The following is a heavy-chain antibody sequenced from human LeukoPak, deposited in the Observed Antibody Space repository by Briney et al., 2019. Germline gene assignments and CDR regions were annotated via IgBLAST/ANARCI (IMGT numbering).Heavy chain of an antibody. D-gene: IGHD4-11*01. J-gene: IGHJ4*02. CDR3: ATSYDYSNYGPFDY. V-gene: IGHV1-24*01. CDR1: GYTLTELS. Sequence: ASVTVSCKVSGYTLTELSMHWVRQAPGKGQEWMGGFDPEDGETIYAQKFQGRVTMTEDTSTDTAYVELSSLRSEDTAVYYCATSYDYSNYGPFDYWGQGTLVTVSS. CDR2: FDPEDGET.